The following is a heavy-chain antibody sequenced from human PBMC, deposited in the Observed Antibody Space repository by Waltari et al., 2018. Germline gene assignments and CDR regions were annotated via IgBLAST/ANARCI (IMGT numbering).Heavy chain of an antibody. CDR1: GFTFSSYW. Sequence: EVQLVESGGGLVQPGGSLRLSCAASGFTFSSYWMSWVRQAPGKGLEWVANIKQDGSEKYYVDAVKGRFTISRDNAKNSLYLQMNSLRAEDTAVYYCARDAYYYDSSGYYKGYGMDVWGQGTTVTVSS. CDR3: ARDAYYYDSSGYYKGYGMDV. CDR2: IKQDGSEK. V-gene: IGHV3-7*01. J-gene: IGHJ6*02. D-gene: IGHD3-22*01.